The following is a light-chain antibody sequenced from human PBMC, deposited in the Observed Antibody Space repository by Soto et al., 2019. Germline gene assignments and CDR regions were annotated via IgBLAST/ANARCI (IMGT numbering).Light chain of an antibody. Sequence: QSVLTQPASVSGSPGQSITISCTGTSSDVGGYNYVSWYQQHPGKAPKLMIYDVSNRPSGVSNRFSVSKSGNTASLTISGXXXXXXXXYYCSSYTSSSTLMVFGGGTKLTV. CDR2: DVS. V-gene: IGLV2-14*01. CDR1: SSDVGGYNY. J-gene: IGLJ2*01. CDR3: SSYTSSSTLMV.